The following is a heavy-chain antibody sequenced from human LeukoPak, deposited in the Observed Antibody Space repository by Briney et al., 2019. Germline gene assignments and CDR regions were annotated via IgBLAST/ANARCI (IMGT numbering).Heavy chain of an antibody. D-gene: IGHD3-22*01. CDR3: ASFRGATYYYDSSGYDAFDI. V-gene: IGHV3-23*01. J-gene: IGHJ3*02. CDR1: GFTFTTYA. CDR2: ISGRGDNT. Sequence: PGGSLRLSCAASGFTFTTYAMSWVRQAPGKGLEWVSAISGRGDNTYYADSVKGRFTISRDNSKNTLYLQMNSLRAEDTAVYYCASFRGATYYYDSSGYDAFDIWGQGTMVTVSS.